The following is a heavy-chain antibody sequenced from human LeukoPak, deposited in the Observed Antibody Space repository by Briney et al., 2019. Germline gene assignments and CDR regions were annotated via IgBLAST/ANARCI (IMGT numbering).Heavy chain of an antibody. CDR2: ISYDGSNK. CDR3: ARDLGYGDYSVTPVGY. Sequence: GGSLRLSCAASGFTVSSNYMSWVRQAPGKGLEWVAVISYDGSNKYYADSVKGRFTISRDNSKNTLYLQMNSLRAEDTAVYYCARDLGYGDYSVTPVGYWGQGTLVTVSS. J-gene: IGHJ4*02. D-gene: IGHD4-17*01. V-gene: IGHV3-30*03. CDR1: GFTVSSNY.